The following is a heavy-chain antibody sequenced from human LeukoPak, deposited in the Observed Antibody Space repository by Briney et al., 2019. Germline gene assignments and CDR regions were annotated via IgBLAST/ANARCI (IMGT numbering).Heavy chain of an antibody. V-gene: IGHV3-48*01. Sequence: SGGSLRLSCAAYGFTFSSYSMNWVRQAPGKGLEWVSYISSSSSTIYYADSVKGRFTISRDNAKNSLYLQMNSLRAEDTAVYYCARDRVPWSYYFDYWGQGTLVTVSS. CDR2: ISSSSSTI. CDR3: ARDRVPWSYYFDY. D-gene: IGHD3-3*01. CDR1: GFTFSSYS. J-gene: IGHJ4*02.